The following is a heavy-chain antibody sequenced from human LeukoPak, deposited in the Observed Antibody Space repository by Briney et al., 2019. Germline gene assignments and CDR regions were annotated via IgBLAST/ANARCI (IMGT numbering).Heavy chain of an antibody. CDR1: GFTFSDYW. D-gene: IGHD1-14*01. CDR2: INTSGSST. Sequence: PGGSLGLSCAASGFTFSDYWMHWVRQVPGKGLVWVSRINTSGSSTTYAESVKGRFTISRDNAKNTLYLQMDSLRAEDTGVYYGARSNHADDFWGQGTLVTVSS. J-gene: IGHJ4*02. CDR3: ARSNHADDF. V-gene: IGHV3-74*03.